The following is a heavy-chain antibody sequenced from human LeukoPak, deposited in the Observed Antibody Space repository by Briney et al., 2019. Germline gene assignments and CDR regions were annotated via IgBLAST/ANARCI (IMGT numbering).Heavy chain of an antibody. D-gene: IGHD5-18*01. CDR3: ARENSYGYGFDY. CDR2: INSDGSST. V-gene: IGHV3-74*01. CDR1: GFTFSSYW. J-gene: IGHJ4*02. Sequence: GGSLRRSCAASGFTFSSYWMHWVRQAPGKGLVWVSRINSDGSSTSYADSVKGRFTISRDNAKNTLYLQMNSLRAEDTAVYYCARENSYGYGFDYWGQGTLVTVSS.